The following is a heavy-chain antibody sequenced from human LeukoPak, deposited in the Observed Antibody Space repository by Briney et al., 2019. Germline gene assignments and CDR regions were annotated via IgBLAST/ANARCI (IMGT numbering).Heavy chain of an antibody. D-gene: IGHD6-19*01. CDR2: IYYSGST. J-gene: IGHJ3*02. V-gene: IGHV4-39*07. CDR1: GGSISSSSYY. CDR3: ARAIHPLRYSSGFGPTPDDAFDI. Sequence: PSETLSLTCTVSGGSISSSSYYWGWIRQPPGKGLEWIGSIYYSGSTYYNPSLKSRVTISVDTSKNQFSLKLSSVTAADTAVYYCARAIHPLRYSSGFGPTPDDAFDIWGQGTMVTVSS.